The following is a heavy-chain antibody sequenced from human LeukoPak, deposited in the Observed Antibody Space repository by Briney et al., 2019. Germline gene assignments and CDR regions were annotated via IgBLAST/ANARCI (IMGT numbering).Heavy chain of an antibody. CDR1: GCTFSSYG. D-gene: IGHD3-22*01. V-gene: IGHV3-30*02. J-gene: IGHJ4*02. CDR3: ARVRAHCYGSSGYPGF. CDR2: IRYDGSNN. Sequence: GGSLRLSCAASGCTFSSYGMHWVRQAPGKGLEWVAFIRYDGSNNYYADFVKGRFTISRDNSKNTTYLQMYSLRAEDTAVYYCARVRAHCYGSSGYPGFWGQGTLVTVSS.